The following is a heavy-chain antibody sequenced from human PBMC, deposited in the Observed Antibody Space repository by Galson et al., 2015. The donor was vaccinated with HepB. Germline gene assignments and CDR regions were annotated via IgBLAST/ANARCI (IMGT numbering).Heavy chain of an antibody. J-gene: IGHJ5*02. CDR2: ISPDGNNK. V-gene: IGHV3-30*18. D-gene: IGHD4-11*01. CDR3: AKGPYSNILLSGGWFDP. CDR1: GVTFSNAG. Sequence: SLRLSCAASGVTFSNAGMHWVRQAPGKGLEWVASISPDGNNKLYVDSVKGRFTISRDNSKNTLFLQMNSLTGEDTAVYYCAKGPYSNILLSGGWFDPWGQGTLVTASS.